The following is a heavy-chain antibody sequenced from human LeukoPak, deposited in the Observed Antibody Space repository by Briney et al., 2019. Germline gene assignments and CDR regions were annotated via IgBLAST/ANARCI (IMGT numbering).Heavy chain of an antibody. V-gene: IGHV4-39*07. CDR3: ARVIVTTTSYNWFDP. Sequence: PSETLSLTCTVSGGSISSSSYYWGWIRQPPGKGLEWIGEINHSGSTNYNPSLKSRVTISVDTSKNQFSLKLSSVTAADTAVYYCARVIVTTTSYNWFDPWGQGTLVTVSS. J-gene: IGHJ5*02. D-gene: IGHD4-11*01. CDR2: INHSGST. CDR1: GGSISSSSYY.